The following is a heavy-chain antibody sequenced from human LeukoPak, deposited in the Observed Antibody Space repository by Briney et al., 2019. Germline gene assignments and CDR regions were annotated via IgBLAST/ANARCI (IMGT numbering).Heavy chain of an antibody. CDR2: ISYDGSNK. J-gene: IGHJ4*02. V-gene: IGHV3-30-3*01. Sequence: PGGSLRLSCAASGFTFSSYAMHWVRQAPGKGLEWVAVISYDGSNKYYADSVKGRFTISRDNSKNTLYLQMNSLRAEDTAVYYCAKVGDYWGQGTLVTVSS. CDR3: AKVGDY. CDR1: GFTFSSYA.